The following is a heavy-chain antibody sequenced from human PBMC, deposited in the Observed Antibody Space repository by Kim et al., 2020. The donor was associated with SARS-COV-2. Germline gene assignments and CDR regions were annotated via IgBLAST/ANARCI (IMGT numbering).Heavy chain of an antibody. J-gene: IGHJ3*02. Sequence: GGSLRLSCAASGFTFSSYGMHWVRQAPGKGLEWVAVIWYDGSNKYYADSVKGRFTISRDNSKNTLYLQMNSLRAEDTAVYYCARDHYDYIWGSTLAFDIWGQGTMVTVSS. CDR1: GFTFSSYG. D-gene: IGHD3-16*01. CDR2: IWYDGSNK. CDR3: ARDHYDYIWGSTLAFDI. V-gene: IGHV3-33*01.